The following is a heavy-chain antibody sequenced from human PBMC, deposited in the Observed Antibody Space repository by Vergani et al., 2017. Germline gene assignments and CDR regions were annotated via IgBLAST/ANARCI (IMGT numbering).Heavy chain of an antibody. D-gene: IGHD6-13*01. J-gene: IGHJ6*02. CDR1: GFTVSSNY. Sequence: EVQLLESGGGLVQPGGSLRLSCAASGFTVSSNYMSWVRQAPGKGLEWVSVIYSGGSTYYADSVKGRFTISRDNSKNTLYLQMNSLRAEDTAVYYCARDLMYSSSWGYYYYGMDVWGQGTTVTVSS. V-gene: IGHV3-66*01. CDR3: ARDLMYSSSWGYYYYGMDV. CDR2: IYSGGST.